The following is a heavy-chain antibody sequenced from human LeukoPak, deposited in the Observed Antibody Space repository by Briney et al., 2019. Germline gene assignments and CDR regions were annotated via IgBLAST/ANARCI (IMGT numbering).Heavy chain of an antibody. J-gene: IGHJ4*02. CDR1: GGSISSGSYY. Sequence: SQTLSLTCTVSGGSISSGSYYWSWIRQPPGKGLEWIGYIYYSGSTNYNPSLKSRVTISVDTSKNQFSLKLSSVTAADTAVYYCARSHRWELHSLDYWGQGTLVTVSS. D-gene: IGHD1-26*01. V-gene: IGHV4-61*01. CDR2: IYYSGST. CDR3: ARSHRWELHSLDY.